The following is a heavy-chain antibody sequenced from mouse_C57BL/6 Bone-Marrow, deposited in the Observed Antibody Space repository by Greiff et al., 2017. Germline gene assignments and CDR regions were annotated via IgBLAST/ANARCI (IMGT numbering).Heavy chain of an antibody. Sequence: EVKLQQPGPGLVKPSQSLSLTCSVTGYSITSGYYWHWIRQFPGNKLEWMGYRSYDGSNNSNPSLKNRISITRDTSKNQFFLKLNSVLTDVTSTYYCARDRPCYINYYFDYWGRGTTLTVSS. V-gene: IGHV3-6*01. J-gene: IGHJ2*01. D-gene: IGHD2-5*01. CDR3: ARDRPCYINYYFDY. CDR2: RSYDGSN. CDR1: GYSITSGYY.